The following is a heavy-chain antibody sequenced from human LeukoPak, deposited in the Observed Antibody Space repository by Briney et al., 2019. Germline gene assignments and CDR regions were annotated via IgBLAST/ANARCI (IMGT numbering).Heavy chain of an antibody. V-gene: IGHV1-2*02. D-gene: IGHD3-10*01. CDR3: ARDVNLPGLYYGSGSYQKKNFDY. CDR1: GYTFTGYY. J-gene: IGHJ4*02. CDR2: INPNSGGT. Sequence: GASVKVSCKASGYTFTGYYMHWVRQAPGQGLEWMGWINPNSGGTNYAQKFQGRVTMTTDTSTSTAYMELRSLRSDDTAVYYCARDVNLPGLYYGSGSYQKKNFDYRGQGTLVTVSS.